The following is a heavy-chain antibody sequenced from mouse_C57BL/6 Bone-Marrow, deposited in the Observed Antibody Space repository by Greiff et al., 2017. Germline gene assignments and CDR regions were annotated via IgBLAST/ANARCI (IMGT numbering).Heavy chain of an antibody. D-gene: IGHD2-5*01. CDR1: GYTFTSYW. J-gene: IGHJ2*01. Sequence: VQLQQPGAELVRPGTSVKLSCKASGYTFTSYWMHWVKQRPGQGLEWIGVIDPSDSYTNYNQKFKGKATLTVDTSSSTAYMQLSSLTSEDSAVYYCARKDYSNYDFDYWGQGTTLTVSS. CDR3: ARKDYSNYDFDY. CDR2: IDPSDSYT. V-gene: IGHV1-59*01.